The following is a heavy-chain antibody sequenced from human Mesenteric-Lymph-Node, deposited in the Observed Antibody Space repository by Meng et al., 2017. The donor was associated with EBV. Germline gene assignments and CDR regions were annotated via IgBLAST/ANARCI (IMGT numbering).Heavy chain of an antibody. D-gene: IGHD3-9*01. CDR1: GGTFSNYG. V-gene: IGHV1-69*01. CDR2: IIPSFGTT. Sequence: VQLGASGAEVKKPGSSVKVSCTSSGGTFSNYGISWVRQAPGQGLEWMGVIIPSFGTTHFAQKFQGRVTITADESTSTAYMELSSLRSEDTALYYCARDRVASSDILTGHLLLEYWGQGTLVTVSS. J-gene: IGHJ4*02. CDR3: ARDRVASSDILTGHLLLEY.